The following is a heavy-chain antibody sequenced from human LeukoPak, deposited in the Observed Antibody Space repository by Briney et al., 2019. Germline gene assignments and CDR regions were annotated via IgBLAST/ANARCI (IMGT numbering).Heavy chain of an antibody. CDR2: ISWNSGSI. J-gene: IGHJ4*02. CDR1: GFTFDDYA. Sequence: GRSLRLSCAASGFTFDDYAMHWVRQAPGKGLEWVSGISWNSGSIGYEDSVKGRFTISRDNAKNSLYLQMNSLRAEDTALYFCAKGPGIAVAGAIDYWGQGTLVTVSS. V-gene: IGHV3-9*01. D-gene: IGHD6-19*01. CDR3: AKGPGIAVAGAIDY.